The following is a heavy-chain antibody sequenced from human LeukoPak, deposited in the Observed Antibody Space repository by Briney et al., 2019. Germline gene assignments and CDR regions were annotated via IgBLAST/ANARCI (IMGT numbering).Heavy chain of an antibody. CDR2: ISSSSSYI. D-gene: IGHD3-10*01. V-gene: IGHV3-21*04. J-gene: IGHJ3*02. Sequence: GGSLRLSCAASGFTFSSYSMNWVRQAPGKGLEWVSSISSSSSYIYYADSVKGRFTISRDNAKNSLHLQMNSLRSEDTAVYYCASTLRRGDAFDIWGQGTMVTVSS. CDR3: ASTLRRGDAFDI. CDR1: GFTFSSYS.